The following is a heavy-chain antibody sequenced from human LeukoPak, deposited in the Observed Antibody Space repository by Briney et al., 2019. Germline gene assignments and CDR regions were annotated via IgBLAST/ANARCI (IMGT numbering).Heavy chain of an antibody. V-gene: IGHV3-64*01. CDR2: ISSNGGST. D-gene: IGHD3-9*01. Sequence: EGSLRLSCAASGFTFSSYAMHWARQAPGKGLEYVSAISSNGGSTYYANSVKGRFTISRDNSKNTLYLQMGSLRAEDMAVYYCARAPLRYFDWLSYYYMDVWGKGTTVTVSS. CDR3: ARAPLRYFDWLSYYYMDV. J-gene: IGHJ6*03. CDR1: GFTFSSYA.